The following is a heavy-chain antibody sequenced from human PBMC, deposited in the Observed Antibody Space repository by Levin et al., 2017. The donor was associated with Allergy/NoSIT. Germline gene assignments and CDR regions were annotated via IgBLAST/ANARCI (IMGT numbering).Heavy chain of an antibody. V-gene: IGHV3-30*18. D-gene: IGHD2-15*01. J-gene: IGHJ4*02. CDR2: ISYDGSNK. CDR3: AKDLRGYCSGGSCYSGWVSPIDFDY. CDR1: GFTFSSYG. Sequence: PGGSLRLSCAASGFTFSSYGMHWVRQAPGKGLEWVAVISYDGSNKYYADSVKGRFTISRDNSKNTLYLQMNSLRAEDTAVYYCAKDLRGYCSGGSCYSGWVSPIDFDYWGQGTLVTVSS.